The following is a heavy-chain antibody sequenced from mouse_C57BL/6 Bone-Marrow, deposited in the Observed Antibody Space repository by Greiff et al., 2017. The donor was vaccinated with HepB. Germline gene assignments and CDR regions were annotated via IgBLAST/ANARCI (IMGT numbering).Heavy chain of an antibody. CDR1: GFTFSTSG. CDR3: ARDRFDYYFDY. V-gene: IGHV5-6*02. CDR2: INTGGTYT. D-gene: IGHD2-14*01. Sequence: EVKVEESGGDLVKPGGSLKLSCVASGFTFSTSGMSWVRQTPDKRLEWVATINTGGTYTYYPDSVKGRFTISKDTAKSTLFLQMSSLKSEDTAIYYCARDRFDYYFDYWGQGTLVTVSA. J-gene: IGHJ3*01.